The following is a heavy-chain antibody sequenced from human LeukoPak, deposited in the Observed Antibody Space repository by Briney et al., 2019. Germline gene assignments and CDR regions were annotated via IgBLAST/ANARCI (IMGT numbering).Heavy chain of an antibody. CDR3: ASYYGSGSYYFDY. Sequence: GGSLRLSCAASGFTFSSYDMHWVRQATGKGLEWVSAIGTAGDTYYPGSVKGRFTISRDNSKNTLYLQMNSLRAEDTAVYYCASYYGSGSYYFDYWGQGTLVTVSS. J-gene: IGHJ4*02. CDR2: IGTAGDT. D-gene: IGHD3-10*01. V-gene: IGHV3-13*01. CDR1: GFTFSSYD.